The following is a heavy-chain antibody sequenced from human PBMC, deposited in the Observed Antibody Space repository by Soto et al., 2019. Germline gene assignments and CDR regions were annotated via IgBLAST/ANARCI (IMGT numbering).Heavy chain of an antibody. D-gene: IGHD2-15*01. V-gene: IGHV1-2*04. CDR1: GYTFTGYY. CDR2: INPNSGGT. J-gene: IGHJ6*02. CDR3: ARVSSAATHRGGMDV. Sequence: ASVKVSCKASGYTFTGYYMHWVRQAPGQGLEWMGWINPNSGGTNYAQKFQGWVTMTRDTSTSTAYMELSRLRSDDTAVYYCARVSSAATHRGGMDVWGQGTTVTVSS.